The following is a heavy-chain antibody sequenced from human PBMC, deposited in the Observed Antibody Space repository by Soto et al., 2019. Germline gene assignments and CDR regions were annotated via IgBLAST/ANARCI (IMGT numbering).Heavy chain of an antibody. Sequence: GGSLRLSCAASGFTFDDYAMHWVRQAPGKGLEWVSGISWNSGSIGYADSVKGRFTISRDNAKKSLYLQMNRLRAEETALFFFAKVFGLGKVTTLSDAFDIWGQGTMVTVSS. CDR1: GFTFDDYA. D-gene: IGHD4-4*01. CDR2: ISWNSGSI. J-gene: IGHJ3*02. V-gene: IGHV3-9*01. CDR3: AKVFGLGKVTTLSDAFDI.